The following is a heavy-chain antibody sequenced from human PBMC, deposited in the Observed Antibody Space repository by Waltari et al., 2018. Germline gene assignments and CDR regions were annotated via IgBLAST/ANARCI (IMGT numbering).Heavy chain of an antibody. V-gene: IGHV3-21*01. CDR1: GFIFNTFA. J-gene: IGHJ4*02. Sequence: EVQLVESGGGLVKPGGSLRLSCAASGFIFNTFAMNWVRQAPGKGLEWVSSISSRSTYIYYADSVKGRFTISRDNARSSLFLQMNSLRAEDTAEYYCARDEGGQYQGDFDYWGQGTLVSVSS. CDR3: ARDEGGQYQGDFDY. D-gene: IGHD3-16*01. CDR2: ISSRSTYI.